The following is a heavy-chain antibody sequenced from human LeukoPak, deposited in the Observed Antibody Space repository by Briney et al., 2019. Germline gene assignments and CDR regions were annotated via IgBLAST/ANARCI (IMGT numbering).Heavy chain of an antibody. D-gene: IGHD6-6*01. Sequence: GGSLRLSCAASGFTFSSYSVNWVRQAPGKGLEWGSSISSSSSYIYYADSVKGRFTISRDNAKNSLYLQMNSLRAEDTAVYYCARDETIVPYDAFDIWGQGTMVTVSS. J-gene: IGHJ3*02. CDR3: ARDETIVPYDAFDI. V-gene: IGHV3-21*01. CDR1: GFTFSSYS. CDR2: ISSSSSYI.